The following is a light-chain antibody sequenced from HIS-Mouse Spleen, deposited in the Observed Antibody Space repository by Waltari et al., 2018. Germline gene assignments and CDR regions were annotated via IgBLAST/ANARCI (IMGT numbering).Light chain of an antibody. Sequence: SYVLPQPPSVSVAPGKTPRITCGGNNIGSKRVHWYQQKPGQPPVLVVYDDSHRPSGIPERFSGSNSGNTATLTISRVEAGDEADYYCQVWDSSSDHVVFGGGTKLTVL. J-gene: IGLJ2*01. V-gene: IGLV3-21*03. CDR3: QVWDSSSDHVV. CDR2: DDS. CDR1: NIGSKR.